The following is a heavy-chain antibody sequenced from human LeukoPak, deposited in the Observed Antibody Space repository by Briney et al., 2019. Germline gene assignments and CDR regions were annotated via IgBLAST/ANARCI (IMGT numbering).Heavy chain of an antibody. J-gene: IGHJ4*02. CDR3: ASTQTFDY. V-gene: IGHV3-7*05. CDR1: GFTFSSHW. CDR2: VKQDGSET. Sequence: GGSLRLSCAASGFTFSSHWMNWVRQAPGKGLGWVANVKQDGSETNYVDSVKGRFTISRDNAKNSLFLQMNSLRVEDTAVYYCASTQTFDYWGQGTLVTVSS.